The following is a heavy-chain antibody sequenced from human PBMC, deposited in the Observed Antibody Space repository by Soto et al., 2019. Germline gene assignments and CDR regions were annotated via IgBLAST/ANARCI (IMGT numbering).Heavy chain of an antibody. CDR3: ARDKPVEWLSSYYYYYGMDV. CDR2: INPNSGGT. J-gene: IGHJ6*02. Sequence: AAVKVSCKASGYTFTGYYMHWLRPAPGQGLEWMGWINPNSGGTNYAQKFQGRVTMTRDTSISTAYMELSRLRSDDTAVYYCARDKPVEWLSSYYYYYGMDVWGQGTTVTVSS. V-gene: IGHV1-2*02. CDR1: GYTFTGYY. D-gene: IGHD3-3*01.